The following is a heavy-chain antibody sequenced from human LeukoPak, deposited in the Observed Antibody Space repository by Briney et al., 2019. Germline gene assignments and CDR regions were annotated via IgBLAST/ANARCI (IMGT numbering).Heavy chain of an antibody. V-gene: IGHV1-2*02. CDR1: GYTFTGYY. Sequence: GASVKVSCKASGYTFTGYYMHWVRQAPGQGLEWMGGINPNSGGTNYAQRFQGRVTMTRDTSISTAYMELSRLRSDDTAVYYCARKGPGFGSGSYYKPYYYMDVWGKGTTVTISS. CDR2: INPNSGGT. CDR3: ARKGPGFGSGSYYKPYYYMDV. D-gene: IGHD3-10*01. J-gene: IGHJ6*03.